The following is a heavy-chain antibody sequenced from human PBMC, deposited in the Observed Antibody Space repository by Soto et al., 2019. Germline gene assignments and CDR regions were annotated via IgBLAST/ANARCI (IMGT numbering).Heavy chain of an antibody. CDR3: ARDPLGYSSSWYSPWLDP. D-gene: IGHD6-13*01. CDR2: ISSSSSTI. Sequence: EVQLVESGGGLVQPGGSLRLSCAASGFTFSSYSMNWVRQAAGKGLEWVSYISSSSSTIYYADSVKGRFTISRDNAKNSLYLQTNSLRDEDTAVYYCARDPLGYSSSWYSPWLDPWGQGTLVTVSS. V-gene: IGHV3-48*02. CDR1: GFTFSSYS. J-gene: IGHJ5*02.